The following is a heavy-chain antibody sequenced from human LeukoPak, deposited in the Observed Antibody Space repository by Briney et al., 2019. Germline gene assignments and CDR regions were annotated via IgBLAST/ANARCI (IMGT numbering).Heavy chain of an antibody. J-gene: IGHJ4*02. CDR3: AREKDNSSGYYDY. CDR1: GFTFSSYA. CDR2: ISGSGGST. Sequence: GGSLRLSCAASGFTFSSYAMSWVRQAPGKGLEWVSAISGSGGSTYYADSVKGRFTISRDNAKNSLYLQMNSLRAEDTAVYYCAREKDNSSGYYDYWGQGTLVTVSS. V-gene: IGHV3-23*01. D-gene: IGHD3-22*01.